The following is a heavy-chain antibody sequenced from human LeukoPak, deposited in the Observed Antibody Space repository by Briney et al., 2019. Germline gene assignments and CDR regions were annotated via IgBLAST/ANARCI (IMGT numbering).Heavy chain of an antibody. CDR3: TTYGSGRKFDY. J-gene: IGHJ4*02. D-gene: IGHD3-10*01. Sequence: GGSLRPSCAASGFTFSNAWMSWVRQAPGKWLEWVGRIESKTDGGTTDYAAPVKGRFTISRDDSTNTLYLQMNSLKSEDTAVYYCTTYGSGRKFDYWGQGILVTVSS. CDR2: IESKTDGGTT. V-gene: IGHV3-15*04. CDR1: GFTFSNAW.